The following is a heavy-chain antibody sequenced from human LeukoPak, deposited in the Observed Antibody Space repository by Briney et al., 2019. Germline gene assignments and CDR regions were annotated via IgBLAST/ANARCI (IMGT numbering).Heavy chain of an antibody. D-gene: IGHD4-17*01. CDR2: INHSGST. V-gene: IGHV4-34*01. CDR3: ATLTTVTTYYYYYYGMDV. J-gene: IGHJ6*02. Sequence: SETLSLTCAVYGGPYSGYYWSWIRQPPGKGLEWIGEINHSGSTNYNPSLKSRVTISVDTSKNQFSPKLSSVTAADTAVYYCATLTTVTTYYYYYYGMDVWGQGTTVTVSS. CDR1: GGPYSGYY.